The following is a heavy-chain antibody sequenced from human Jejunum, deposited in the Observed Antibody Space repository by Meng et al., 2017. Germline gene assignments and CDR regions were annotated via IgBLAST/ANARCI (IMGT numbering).Heavy chain of an antibody. CDR2: VYYSGHT. CDR1: GDSVSSDNYY. D-gene: IGHD1-26*01. Sequence: HVQLQEAGPGLVRPSETLSLTCTVSGDSVSSDNYYWSWIRQPPGQGLEWIGYVYYSGHTDYNPSLKRRVTISIDKSTNQFSLRLSSVTAADTAVYYSARVILYSGSYYFDFWGQGTLVTVSS. J-gene: IGHJ4*02. CDR3: ARVILYSGSYYFDF. V-gene: IGHV4-61*01.